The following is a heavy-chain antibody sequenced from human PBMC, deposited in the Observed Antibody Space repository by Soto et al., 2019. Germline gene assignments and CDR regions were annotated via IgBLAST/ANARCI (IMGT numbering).Heavy chain of an antibody. CDR1: GFPFSTYS. V-gene: IGHV3-48*02. CDR2: ITSESGAL. Sequence: GGSLRLSCAASGFPFSTYSMNWVRQAPGKGLEWVSYITSESGALSYADSVKGRFTISRDNAKNSLYLQMSSLRDEDTAVYYCARERGGTYSDYWGQGTLVTVSS. J-gene: IGHJ4*02. CDR3: ARERGGTYSDY. D-gene: IGHD1-26*01.